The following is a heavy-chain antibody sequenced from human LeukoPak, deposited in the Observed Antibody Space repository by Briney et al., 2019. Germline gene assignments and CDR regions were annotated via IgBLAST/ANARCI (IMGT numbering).Heavy chain of an antibody. CDR3: AKAIGDYVAFDI. V-gene: IGHV3-23*01. CDR1: GFTFSSYA. Sequence: PGGSLRLSCAASGFTFSSYAMSWVRQAPGKGLEWVSAISGSGGSPYYADSVKGRLTISRYNSKYTLYLQMNSLRAEDTAVYYCAKAIGDYVAFDIWGQGTMVTVSS. D-gene: IGHD4-17*01. CDR2: ISGSGGSP. J-gene: IGHJ3*02.